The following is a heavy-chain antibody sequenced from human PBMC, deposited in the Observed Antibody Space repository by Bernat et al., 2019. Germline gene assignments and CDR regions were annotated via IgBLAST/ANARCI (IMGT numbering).Heavy chain of an antibody. Sequence: QVQLVQSGAEVKKPGASVKVSCKASGYTFTSYGISWVRQAPGKGLEWMGLISAYNGNTNYAQKLQGRVTMTTDTSTSTAYMELRSLRSDDTAVYYCARHYSGSYWGEDDAFDIWGQGTMVTVSS. J-gene: IGHJ3*02. CDR3: ARHYSGSYWGEDDAFDI. CDR1: GYTFTSYG. D-gene: IGHD1-26*01. V-gene: IGHV1-18*01. CDR2: ISAYNGNT.